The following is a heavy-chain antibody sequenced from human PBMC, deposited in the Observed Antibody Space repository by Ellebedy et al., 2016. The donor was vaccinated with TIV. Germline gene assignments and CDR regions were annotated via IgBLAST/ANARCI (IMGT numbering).Heavy chain of an antibody. Sequence: SETLSLTCSVSGVFINSYFWGWIRQPPGRGLEWIGSVYHSGSTNYNPSLKSRVTISVDTSKNQFSLKLTSATAADTAVYYCARNPPTYNWVDSWGQGTLVTVSS. CDR2: VYHSGST. V-gene: IGHV4-59*01. CDR3: ARNPPTYNWVDS. CDR1: GVFINSYF. J-gene: IGHJ5*01.